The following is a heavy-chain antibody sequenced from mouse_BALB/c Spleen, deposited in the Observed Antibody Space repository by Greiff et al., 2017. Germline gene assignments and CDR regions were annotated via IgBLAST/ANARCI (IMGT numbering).Heavy chain of an antibody. J-gene: IGHJ3*01. V-gene: IGHV14-3*02. D-gene: IGHD3-1*01. Sequence: VHVKQSGAELVKPGASVKLSCTASGFNIKDTYMHWVKQRPEQGLEWIGRIDPANGNTKYDPKFQGKATITADTSSNTAYLQLSSLTSEDTAVYYCASRGDGDWGQGTLVTVSA. CDR2: IDPANGNT. CDR1: GFNIKDTY. CDR3: ASRGDGD.